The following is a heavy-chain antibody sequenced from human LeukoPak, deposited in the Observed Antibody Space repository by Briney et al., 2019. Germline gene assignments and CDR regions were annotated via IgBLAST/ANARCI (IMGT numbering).Heavy chain of an antibody. CDR3: ARVEGPWIQLSVGWFDP. J-gene: IGHJ5*02. CDR1: GGSISSGGYY. CDR2: IYYSGST. D-gene: IGHD5-18*01. Sequence: SETLSLTCTVSGGSISSGGYYWSWIRQHPGKGLEWIGYIYYSGSTYYNPSLKSRVTISVDTSKNQFSLKLSSVTAADTAVYYCARVEGPWIQLSVGWFDPWGQGTLVTVSS. V-gene: IGHV4-31*03.